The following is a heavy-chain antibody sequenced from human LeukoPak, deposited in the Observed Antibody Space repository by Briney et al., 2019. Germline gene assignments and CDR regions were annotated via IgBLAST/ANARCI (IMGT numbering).Heavy chain of an antibody. V-gene: IGHV4-31*03. D-gene: IGHD3-22*01. CDR1: GGSIGSGGYY. J-gene: IGHJ4*02. CDR2: IYYSGST. CDR3: ARFQPPWSGYYDSSGYYYAAQFDY. Sequence: SQTLSLTCTVSGGSIGSGGYYLSWIRQHPGKGLEWIGYIYYSGSTYYNPSLKSRVIISVDTSKNHLSLQLRSVTAADTAVYYCARFQPPWSGYYDSSGYYYAAQFDYWGQGTLVTVSS.